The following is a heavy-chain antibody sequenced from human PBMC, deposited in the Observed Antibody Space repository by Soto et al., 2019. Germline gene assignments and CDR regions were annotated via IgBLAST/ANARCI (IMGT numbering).Heavy chain of an antibody. D-gene: IGHD3-22*01. CDR1: GYTFTSYY. CDR3: ARVVLPYYYDSSGLGGPFDY. V-gene: IGHV1-46*01. J-gene: IGHJ4*02. Sequence: GASVKVSCKASGYTFTSYYMHWVRQAPGQGLEWMGIINPSGGSTSYAQKFQGRVTMTRDTSTSTVYMELSSLRSEDTAVYYCARVVLPYYYDSSGLGGPFDYWGQGTLVTVSS. CDR2: INPSGGST.